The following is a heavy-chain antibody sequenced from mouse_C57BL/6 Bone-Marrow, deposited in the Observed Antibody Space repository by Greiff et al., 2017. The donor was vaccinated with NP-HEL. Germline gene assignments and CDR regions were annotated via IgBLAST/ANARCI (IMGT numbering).Heavy chain of an antibody. CDR1: GYAFSSSW. CDR3: ARLGRGGAE. J-gene: IGHJ3*02. D-gene: IGHD4-1*01. CDR2: IYPGDGDT. V-gene: IGHV1-82*01. Sequence: QVQLQQSGPELVKPGASVKISCKASGYAFSSSWMNWVKQRPGKGLEWIGRIYPGDGDTNYNGKFKGKATLTADKSSSTAYMQLSSLTSEDSAVYCCARLGRGGAEWGEGRLGRGSA.